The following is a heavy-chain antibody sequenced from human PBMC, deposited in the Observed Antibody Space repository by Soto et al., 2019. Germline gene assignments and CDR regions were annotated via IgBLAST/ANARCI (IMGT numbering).Heavy chain of an antibody. CDR1: SSSVRSSNW. J-gene: IGHJ3*02. CDR2: LSHSGSA. Sequence: QLQLPESGPGLVKPAGTLSLTCAVSSSSVRSSNWWCWVRQSPGKGLEWMGELSHSGSAHYNPSLKSRASISLVKSKNPFSLRLTSVTAADTAVYYCARVPGVVVSADVAFDIWGQGTRVIVSS. V-gene: IGHV4-4*02. CDR3: ARVPGVVVSADVAFDI. D-gene: IGHD2-21*02.